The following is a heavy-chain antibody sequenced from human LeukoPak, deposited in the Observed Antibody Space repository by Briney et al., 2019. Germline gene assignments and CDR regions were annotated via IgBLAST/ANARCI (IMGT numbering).Heavy chain of an antibody. CDR1: GFTFSRYW. CDR2: IKPDGSET. J-gene: IGHJ5*02. Sequence: PGGSLRLSCAGSGFTFSRYWMTWVRQAPGKGLEWVATIKPDGSETYYLDSVKGRFTISRDNARDSLYLQMNSLRDDDTSLYYCARDASALPWGRGTLVTVSS. CDR3: ARDASALP. V-gene: IGHV3-7*01. D-gene: IGHD6-19*01.